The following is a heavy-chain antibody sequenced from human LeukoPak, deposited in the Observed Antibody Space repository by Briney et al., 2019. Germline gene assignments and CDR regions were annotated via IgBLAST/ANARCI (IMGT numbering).Heavy chain of an antibody. CDR3: AREGVAAAGPVGY. CDR1: GGSITRTPYY. CDR2: MFYSGGT. Sequence: PSETLSLTCTVSGGSITRTPYYWGWIRQPPGKGLEWIATMFYSGGTFYNPSLKSRVTISVGTSKNQFSLKLSSVTAADTAVYYCAREGVAAAGPVGYWGQGTLVTVSS. V-gene: IGHV4-39*07. D-gene: IGHD6-13*01. J-gene: IGHJ4*02.